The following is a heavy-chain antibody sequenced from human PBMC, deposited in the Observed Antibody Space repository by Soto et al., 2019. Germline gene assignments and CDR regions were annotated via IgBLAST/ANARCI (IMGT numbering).Heavy chain of an antibody. J-gene: IGHJ4*02. CDR2: IFHSGST. CDR3: ARVYSGSYSDY. Sequence: SETLSLTCAVSGGSIRSNNRWSWVRQPPGKGLEWIGEIFHSGSTNYNPSLKTRVTIPVDKSKNQFSLKLSSVTAADTAVYYCARVYSGSYSDYWGQGTLVTVSS. CDR1: GGSIRSNNR. V-gene: IGHV4-4*02. D-gene: IGHD1-26*01.